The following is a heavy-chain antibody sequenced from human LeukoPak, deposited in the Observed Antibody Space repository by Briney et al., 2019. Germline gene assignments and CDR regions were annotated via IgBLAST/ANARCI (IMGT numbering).Heavy chain of an antibody. CDR3: ARLGYCSGGSCYYSMDV. V-gene: IGHV1-2*02. D-gene: IGHD2-15*01. CDR2: INPNSGGT. CDR1: GYTFTGYY. Sequence: GASVTVSCKASGYTFTGYYMHWVRQAPGQGLEWMGWINPNSGGTNYAQKFQGRVTMTRDTSISTAYMGLRRLRSDDTAVYYCARLGYCSGGSCYYSMDVWGKGTTVTVSS. J-gene: IGHJ6*03.